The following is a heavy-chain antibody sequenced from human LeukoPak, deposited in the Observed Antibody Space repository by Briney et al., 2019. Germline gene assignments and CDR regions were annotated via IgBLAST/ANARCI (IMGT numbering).Heavy chain of an antibody. V-gene: IGHV1-3*01. CDR1: GYTFTSYA. J-gene: IGHJ4*02. CDR2: INAGNGNT. CDR3: ARVRGDVVVTDYFDY. D-gene: IGHD2-21*02. Sequence: ASVKVSCKASGYTFTSYAMHWVRQAPGQRLEWMGWINAGNGNTKYSQKFQGRVTITRDTSASTAYMELSSLRSEDTAVYYCARVRGDVVVTDYFDYWGQGTLVTVSS.